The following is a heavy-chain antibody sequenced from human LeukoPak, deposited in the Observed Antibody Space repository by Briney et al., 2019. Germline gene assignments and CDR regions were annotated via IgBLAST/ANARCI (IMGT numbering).Heavy chain of an antibody. D-gene: IGHD6-19*01. CDR2: INARNGNT. Sequence: GASVTVSCKASGYTFTSYALHWVRQPPGQRLEWVGWINARNGNTKYSQKFQGRVTITRDTFASTAYMELSSLRSEDTAVYYCARAPDSSGWDRPLGADNWFDPWGQGTLATVSS. CDR3: ARAPDSSGWDRPLGADNWFDP. CDR1: GYTFTSYA. J-gene: IGHJ5*02. V-gene: IGHV1-3*01.